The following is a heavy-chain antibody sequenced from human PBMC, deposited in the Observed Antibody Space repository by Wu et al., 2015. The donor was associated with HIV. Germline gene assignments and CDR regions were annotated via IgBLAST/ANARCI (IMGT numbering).Heavy chain of an antibody. CDR3: ARGRCTTTSCYWGDFDI. CDR1: GDTFRNHA. J-gene: IGHJ4*02. Sequence: QVQLVQSGAEMREPGSSIKVSCKASGDTFRNHAVSWVRQTSGRGLEWMGKILLFLNSPDYAPDFEGRLTISADEYSDTAYMDLNRLTSEDTAVYYCARGRCTTTSCYWGDFDIWGQGTLVTVSS. D-gene: IGHD2-2*01. V-gene: IGHV1-69*15. CDR2: ILLFLNSP.